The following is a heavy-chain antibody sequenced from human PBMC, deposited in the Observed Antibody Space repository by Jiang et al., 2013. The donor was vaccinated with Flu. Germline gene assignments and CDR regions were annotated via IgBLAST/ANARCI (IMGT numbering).Heavy chain of an antibody. CDR2: IYPGDSDT. Sequence: LKISCKGSGYSFTDYWIGWVRQMPGKGLEWMGIIYPGDSDTRYSPSFQGQVTISADKSISTAYLQWNSLKASDTALYFCARHGSLGRTWDYFDYWGQGTLVAVSS. D-gene: IGHD3-16*01. CDR1: GYSFTDYW. V-gene: IGHV5-51*01. J-gene: IGHJ4*02. CDR3: ARHGSLGRTWDYFDY.